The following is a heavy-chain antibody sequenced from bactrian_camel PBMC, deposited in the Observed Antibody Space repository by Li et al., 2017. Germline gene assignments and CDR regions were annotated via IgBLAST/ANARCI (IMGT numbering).Heavy chain of an antibody. D-gene: IGHD4*01. V-gene: IGHV3S53*01. CDR1: LNNYC. J-gene: IGHJ6*01. Sequence: HVQLVESGGGSVQAGGSLRLSCAFTLNNYCMAWFRQAPEKEREAVATVTIDGRTTYAESVKGRFTISNDHAENTLYLQMNSLEPGDTAMYYCAAGSRRNSAQCDLQRGDFGAWGQGTQVTVS. CDR3: AAGSRRNSAQCDLQRGDFGA. CDR2: VTIDGRT.